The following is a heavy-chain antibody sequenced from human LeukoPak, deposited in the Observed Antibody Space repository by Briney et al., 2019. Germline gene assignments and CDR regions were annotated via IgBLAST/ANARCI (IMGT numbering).Heavy chain of an antibody. J-gene: IGHJ6*02. CDR3: ARVRSGSSAGNYGMDV. Sequence: PGGSLRLSCAASGFTFSNYWMRWVRQAPGKGLVWVSRINSDGSSTTYADSVKGRFTISRDNAKNTLYVQMNSLRAEDTAVYYCARVRSGSSAGNYGMDVWGQGTTVTVSS. V-gene: IGHV3-74*01. CDR1: GFTFSNYW. CDR2: INSDGSST. D-gene: IGHD1-26*01.